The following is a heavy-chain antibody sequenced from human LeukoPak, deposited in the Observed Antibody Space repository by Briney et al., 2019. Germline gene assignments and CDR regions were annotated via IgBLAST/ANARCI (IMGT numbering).Heavy chain of an antibody. D-gene: IGHD7-27*01. CDR2: IIPILGIA. J-gene: IGHJ3*02. CDR1: GGTFSSYA. Sequence: ASVKVSCKASGGTFSSYAISWVRQAPGQGLEWMGRIIPILGIANYAQKFQGRVTITADKSTSTAYMELSSLRSEGTAVYYCASLGMLKAFDIWGQGTMVTVSS. V-gene: IGHV1-69*04. CDR3: ASLGMLKAFDI.